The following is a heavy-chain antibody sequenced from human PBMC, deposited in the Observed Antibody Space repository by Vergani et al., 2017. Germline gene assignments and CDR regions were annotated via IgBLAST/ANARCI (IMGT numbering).Heavy chain of an antibody. J-gene: IGHJ3*02. V-gene: IGHV3-21*01. CDR3: ARDRYYDSSGYFDAFDI. CDR1: GFTFSSYS. D-gene: IGHD3-22*01. CDR2: ISSSSSYI. Sequence: EVQLVESGGGLVKPGGSLRLSCAASGFTFSSYSMNWVRQAPGKGLEWVSSISSSSSYIYYADSVKGRFTISRDNAKNSPYLQMNSLRAEDTAVYYCARDRYYDSSGYFDAFDIWGQGTMVTVSS.